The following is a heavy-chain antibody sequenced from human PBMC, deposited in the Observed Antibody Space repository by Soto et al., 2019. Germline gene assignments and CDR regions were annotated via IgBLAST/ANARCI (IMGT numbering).Heavy chain of an antibody. CDR1: GYTFTSYC. CDR3: VRAAKRYFDY. Sequence: ASVKVSCKASGYTFTSYCISWVRQAPGQGLEWMGWISAYNGNTNYAQKLQGRVTMTTDTSTSTAYMELSSLRSEDTAVYYCVRAAKRYFDYWGQGTLVTVSS. D-gene: IGHD6-25*01. CDR2: ISAYNGNT. J-gene: IGHJ4*02. V-gene: IGHV1-18*04.